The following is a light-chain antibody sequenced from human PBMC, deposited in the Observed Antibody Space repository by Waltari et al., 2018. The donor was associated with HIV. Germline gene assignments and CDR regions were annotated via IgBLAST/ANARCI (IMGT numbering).Light chain of an antibody. J-gene: IGKJ1*01. CDR3: QQYYSRPWT. CDR2: WAS. CDR1: QSVLYSGNNQNH. Sequence: DIVMTQSPESLTVSLGERANINCKSSQSVLYSGNNQNHLAWYQQQPGQPANLLLSWASTLESGVPDRLSGSWSGTDVTLTLSSLQAEDVAVYYCQQYYSRPWTFGQGTKVEIK. V-gene: IGKV4-1*01.